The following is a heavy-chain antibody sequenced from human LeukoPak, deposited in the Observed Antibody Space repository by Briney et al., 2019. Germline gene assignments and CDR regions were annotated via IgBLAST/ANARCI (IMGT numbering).Heavy chain of an antibody. V-gene: IGHV4-34*01. D-gene: IGHD2-21*01. J-gene: IGHJ4*02. Sequence: SETLSLTCAVYGGSFSGYYWSWIRQPPGKGLEWIGEINHSGSTNYNPSLKSRVTISVDTSKNQFSLKLSSVTAADTAVYCCARVETYCGGDCYDYWGQGTLVTVSS. CDR3: ARVETYCGGDCYDY. CDR1: GGSFSGYY. CDR2: INHSGST.